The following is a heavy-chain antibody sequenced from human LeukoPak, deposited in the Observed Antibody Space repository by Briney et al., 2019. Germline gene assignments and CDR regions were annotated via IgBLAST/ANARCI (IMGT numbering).Heavy chain of an antibody. CDR2: ISYDGSNK. CDR3: AKGGYPDY. J-gene: IGHJ4*02. Sequence: PGGSLRLSCAASGFTFISHGMHWVRQAPGKGLEWVAVISYDGSNKYYADSVKGRFTISRDNSKNTLYLQMNSLRAEDAAVYYCAKGGYPDYWGQGTLVTVSS. D-gene: IGHD5-12*01. CDR1: GFTFISHG. V-gene: IGHV3-30*18.